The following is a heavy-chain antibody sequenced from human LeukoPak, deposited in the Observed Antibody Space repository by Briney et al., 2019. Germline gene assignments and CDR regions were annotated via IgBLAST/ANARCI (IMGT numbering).Heavy chain of an antibody. CDR3: ARYGPSSKYYFDY. J-gene: IGHJ4*02. D-gene: IGHD1-26*01. CDR1: GASISSYY. Sequence: ASETLSLTCTVSGASISSYYWSWIRQPPGKGLEWIGYIYYSGSTNYNPSLKSRVTISVDTSKNQFSLNLNSVTAADTAVYYCARYGPSSKYYFDYWGQGTLVTVSS. CDR2: IYYSGST. V-gene: IGHV4-59*01.